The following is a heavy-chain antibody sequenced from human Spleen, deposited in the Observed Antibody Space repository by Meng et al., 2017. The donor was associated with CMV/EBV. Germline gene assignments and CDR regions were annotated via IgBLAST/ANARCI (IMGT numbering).Heavy chain of an antibody. Sequence: ASVKVSCKASGYTFTGYYVHWLRQAPGQGLEWMGWINPNSGGTNYALKFQGRVTMTRDTSISTAYMELSRLRSDDTAVYYCARVSSSSWIDAFDIWGQGTMVTVSS. J-gene: IGHJ3*02. CDR1: GYTFTGYY. CDR3: ARVSSSSWIDAFDI. D-gene: IGHD6-13*01. CDR2: INPNSGGT. V-gene: IGHV1-2*02.